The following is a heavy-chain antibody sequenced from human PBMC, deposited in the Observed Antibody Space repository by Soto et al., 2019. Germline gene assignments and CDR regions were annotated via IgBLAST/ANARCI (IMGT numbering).Heavy chain of an antibody. D-gene: IGHD6-6*01. CDR3: TKSPAPYSSSSDY. CDR2: ISWNSGSI. J-gene: IGHJ4*02. Sequence: PGGSLRLSCAASGFTFDDYAMHWVRQAPGKGLEWVSGISWNSGSIDYADSVKGRFTVSRDNAKNSLYLQMNSLRAEDTAFYYCTKSPAPYSSSSDYWGQGTPVTVSS. CDR1: GFTFDDYA. V-gene: IGHV3-9*01.